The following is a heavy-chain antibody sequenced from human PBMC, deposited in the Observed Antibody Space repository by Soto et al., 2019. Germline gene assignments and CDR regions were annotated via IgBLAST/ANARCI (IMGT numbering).Heavy chain of an antibody. D-gene: IGHD3-9*01. CDR3: ARKPIYHFFAGYYSVDY. CDR2: INHSGNT. Sequence: QVQLRQWGAGLLKPSETLSLTCAVFGGSFSDYYWTWIRQPPGKGLEWIGEINHSGNTSYNPSLKSRLTMSVDTSNNQFSLKLSSVTAADTAVYYCARKPIYHFFAGYYSVDYWGQGTLVTVSS. J-gene: IGHJ4*02. V-gene: IGHV4-34*01. CDR1: GGSFSDYY.